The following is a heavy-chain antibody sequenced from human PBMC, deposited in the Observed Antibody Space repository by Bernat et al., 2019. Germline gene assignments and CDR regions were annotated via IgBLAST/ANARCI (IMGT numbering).Heavy chain of an antibody. J-gene: IGHJ4*02. Sequence: QVQLVESGGGLVKPGGSLRLSCAASGFTFSDYYMSWIRQAPGKGLEWVSYISSSSSYTNYADSVRGRFTVSRDNAKNSLFLQMNSLRAEDTAIYYCARVHKIRFGELSLSHYFDYWGQGTLVTVSS. CDR3: ARVHKIRFGELSLSHYFDY. CDR1: GFTFSDYY. V-gene: IGHV3-11*05. CDR2: ISSSSSYT. D-gene: IGHD3-10*01.